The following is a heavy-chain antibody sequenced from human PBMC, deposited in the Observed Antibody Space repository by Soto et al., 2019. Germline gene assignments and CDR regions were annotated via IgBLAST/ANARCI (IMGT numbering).Heavy chain of an antibody. D-gene: IGHD2-21*01. CDR1: GYTFTRYG. Sequence: QIQLVQSGLEVKKPGASVIVSCQTSGYTFTRYGINWVRQAPGQGLEWMGWINSNHGKRNYAEKFQGRITMTTNTPTRTGYMELRGLKSDATSVYYCSIYCGDECESGGHWGQGTLVTVAS. J-gene: IGHJ4*02. CDR3: SIYCGDECESGGH. V-gene: IGHV1-18*04. CDR2: INSNHGKR.